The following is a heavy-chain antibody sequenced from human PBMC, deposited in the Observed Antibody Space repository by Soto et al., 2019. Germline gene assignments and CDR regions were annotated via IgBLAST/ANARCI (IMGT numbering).Heavy chain of an antibody. CDR1: GDSIISSDFY. D-gene: IGHD3-3*02. V-gene: IGHV4-39*01. CDR2: IFYLGSS. CDR3: ARHSLALRKNNWFDP. J-gene: IGHJ5*02. Sequence: SETLSLTCNVSGDSIISSDFYWGWVRQPPGKGLEWIGSIFYLGSSYYNPSLKSRVTMSVDTSKNQFSLRLRSVTAADTALYFCARHSLALRKNNWFDPWGQGIMVTVSS.